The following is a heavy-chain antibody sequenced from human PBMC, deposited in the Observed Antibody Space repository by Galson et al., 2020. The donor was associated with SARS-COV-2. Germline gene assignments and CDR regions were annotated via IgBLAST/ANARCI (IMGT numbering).Heavy chain of an antibody. CDR2: INSDGRSI. Sequence: GGSLRLSCAASGFSLSSYWMHWVRQVPGKGLVWVSRINSDGRSISYVDSVKGRFTISRDNAKNIVYLQMNTLTVEDTAVYYCTRGHSGSYGEFDSWGQGTLVTVSS. D-gene: IGHD1-26*01. CDR1: GFSLSSYW. CDR3: TRGHSGSYGEFDS. J-gene: IGHJ4*02. V-gene: IGHV3-74*01.